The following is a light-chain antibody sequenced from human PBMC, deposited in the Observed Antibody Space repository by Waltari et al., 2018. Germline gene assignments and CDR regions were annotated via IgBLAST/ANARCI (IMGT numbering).Light chain of an antibody. CDR3: QQSYNNPRE. V-gene: IGKV1-39*01. J-gene: IGKJ1*01. Sequence: DIQMTQSPSSLSASVGDRVAITCRASQSINNYVNWYQQKPGKAPKLLIYAASTLQSGVPSRFSGGGSGTDFTLTISSLQPEDFATYYCQQSYNNPREFGQGTKVEIK. CDR2: AAS. CDR1: QSINNY.